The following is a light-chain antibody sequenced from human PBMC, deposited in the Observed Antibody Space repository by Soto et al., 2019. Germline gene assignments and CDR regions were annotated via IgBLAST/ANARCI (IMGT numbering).Light chain of an antibody. CDR3: QHYSSYYT. J-gene: IGKJ2*01. V-gene: IGKV1-5*03. CDR2: KAS. CDR1: QSISTW. Sequence: DIQMTQSPSTLSASVGDRVTITCRASQSISTWLAWYQQKPGRAPKLLIYKASTLERRVPSRFSGSGSGTEFTLTSSGLQPDDFATYYCQHYSSYYTFGQGTKLEIK.